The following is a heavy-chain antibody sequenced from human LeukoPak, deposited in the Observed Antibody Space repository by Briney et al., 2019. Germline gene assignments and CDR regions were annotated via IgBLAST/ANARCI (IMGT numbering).Heavy chain of an antibody. Sequence: ASMKVSCRASGYTFTGLYLHWVRQAPGQGLEWMGWINPKNGDTNYAHKFQGRVTVTRDTSISTAYMELSRPRSDDTAVYFCVRDYARVFDYWGQGTLVTVSS. J-gene: IGHJ4*02. D-gene: IGHD2-2*01. V-gene: IGHV1-2*02. CDR2: INPKNGDT. CDR1: GYTFTGLY. CDR3: VRDYARVFDY.